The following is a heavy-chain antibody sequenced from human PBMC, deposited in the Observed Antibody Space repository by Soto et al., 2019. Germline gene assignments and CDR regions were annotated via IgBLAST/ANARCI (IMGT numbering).Heavy chain of an antibody. CDR2: FRESGGTT. J-gene: IGHJ4*02. V-gene: IGHV3-23*01. CDR3: TKDYHWAIISPTDDY. D-gene: IGHD2-2*01. CDR1: GFSFSSSA. Sequence: VQLWDSGGGLVQPGGSLRLSCAASGFSFSSSAMSWVRQAPGKRLEWVSTFRESGGTTHYADTVKGRFTISRDTSNNILFLQMNSLRAEDTAIYYCTKDYHWAIISPTDDYWGQGTLVNVSS.